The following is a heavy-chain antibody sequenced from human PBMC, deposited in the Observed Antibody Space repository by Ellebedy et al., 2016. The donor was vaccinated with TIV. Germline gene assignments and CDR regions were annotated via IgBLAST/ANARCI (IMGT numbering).Heavy chain of an antibody. V-gene: IGHV3-74*01. CDR3: ARGGGCGSGDCWAFDY. J-gene: IGHJ4*02. CDR1: GFTFSSNW. Sequence: PGGSLRLSCAASGFTFSSNWMHWVRQAPGKGLVWVSRVNGDGSSTIYADSVKGRFTISRDNAKNTLYLQMNSLRDEDTAVYYCARGGGCGSGDCWAFDYWGQGTLVTVSS. CDR2: VNGDGSST. D-gene: IGHD2-21*02.